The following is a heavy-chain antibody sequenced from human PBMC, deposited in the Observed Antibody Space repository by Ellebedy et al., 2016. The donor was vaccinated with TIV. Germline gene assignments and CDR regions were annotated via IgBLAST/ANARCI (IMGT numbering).Heavy chain of an antibody. Sequence: GESLKISCAASGFTFSSYDMHWVRQATGKGLEWVSAIGTAGDTYYPGSVKGRFTISRENAKKSLHLQMNSLRAEDTAVYYCARATAGFDYWGQGTLVTVSS. V-gene: IGHV3-13*01. D-gene: IGHD1-1*01. CDR2: IGTAGDT. J-gene: IGHJ4*02. CDR3: ARATAGFDY. CDR1: GFTFSSYD.